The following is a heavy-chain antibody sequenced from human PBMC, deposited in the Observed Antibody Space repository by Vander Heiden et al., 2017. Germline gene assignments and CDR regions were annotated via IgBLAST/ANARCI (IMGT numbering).Heavy chain of an antibody. CDR3: AKGLDEEIDAFDI. J-gene: IGHJ3*02. Sequence: EVQLLESGGVLVQPGGSLRLSCAASGFTFSSYAMSWVRQAPGKGLEWVSAISGSGGSTYYADSVKGRFTISRDNSKNTLYLQMNSLRAEDTAVYYCAKGLDEEIDAFDIWGQGTMVTVSS. V-gene: IGHV3-23*01. CDR1: GFTFSSYA. CDR2: ISGSGGST.